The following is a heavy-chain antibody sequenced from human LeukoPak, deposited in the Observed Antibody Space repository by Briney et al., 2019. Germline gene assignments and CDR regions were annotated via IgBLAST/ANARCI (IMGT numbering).Heavy chain of an antibody. Sequence: ASVKVSCQASGYTFTGYYMHWVRQAPGQGLEWMGRINPNSGGTNYAQKFQGRVTMTRDTSISTAYMELSRLGSDDTAVYYCAISRQWLADDAFDIWGQGTMVTVSS. CDR2: INPNSGGT. D-gene: IGHD6-19*01. V-gene: IGHV1-2*06. CDR3: AISRQWLADDAFDI. J-gene: IGHJ3*02. CDR1: GYTFTGYY.